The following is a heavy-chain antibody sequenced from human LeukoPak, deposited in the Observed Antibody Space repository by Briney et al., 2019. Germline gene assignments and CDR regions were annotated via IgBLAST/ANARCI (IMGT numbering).Heavy chain of an antibody. J-gene: IGHJ5*02. Sequence: TAESLRLSCAASGLTFSSLELNWVRQAAGKGLEWVSYISSSDNTRYYAYSVKGRFTISRDNTKNSLYLQMTSLRAEDTAVYYCARGALSAGWFDPWGQGTLVTVSS. CDR2: ISSSDNTR. CDR1: GLTFSSLE. V-gene: IGHV3-48*03. CDR3: ARGALSAGWFDP.